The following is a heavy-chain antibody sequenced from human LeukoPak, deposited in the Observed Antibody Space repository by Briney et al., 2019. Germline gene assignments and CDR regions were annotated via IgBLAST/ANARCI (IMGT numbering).Heavy chain of an antibody. CDR3: ARDQIYCSGGYCYFDY. Sequence: PGGSLRLSCAASGFTFRSYWMHWVRQAPGKGLVWVSRINSDGSSTSYADSVKGRFTISRGNAKNTLYLQMNSLRVEDSAVYYCARDQIYCSGGYCYFDYWGQGTLVTVSS. CDR2: INSDGSST. CDR1: GFTFRSYW. J-gene: IGHJ4*02. V-gene: IGHV3-74*01. D-gene: IGHD2-15*01.